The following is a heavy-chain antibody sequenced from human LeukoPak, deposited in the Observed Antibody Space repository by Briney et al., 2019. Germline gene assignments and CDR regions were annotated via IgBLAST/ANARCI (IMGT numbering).Heavy chain of an antibody. CDR2: ITSDGSGT. CDR1: GCPFSNYW. Sequence: GGSLRLSCAASGCPFSNYWMRWVRQAPGKGLVWLSHITSDGSGTSYADSVKGRFTISRDNAKYTLYLQMNSLRAEDTAVYYCAKDQGARYYGSGSSWFDPWGQGTLVTVSS. J-gene: IGHJ5*02. D-gene: IGHD3-10*01. V-gene: IGHV3-74*01. CDR3: AKDQGARYYGSGSSWFDP.